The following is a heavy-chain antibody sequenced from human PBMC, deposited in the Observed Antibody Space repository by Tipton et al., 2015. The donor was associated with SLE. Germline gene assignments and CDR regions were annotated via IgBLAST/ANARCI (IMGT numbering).Heavy chain of an antibody. CDR1: GFTFSSYA. D-gene: IGHD6-13*01. V-gene: IGHV3-30*04. CDR2: ISYDGSNK. CDR3: ARDACRRATAGSYWCCGMDL. J-gene: IGHJ6*02. Sequence: SLRLSCAASGFTFSSYAMHWVRQAPGKGLEWVAVISYDGSNKYYADSVKGRFTISRDNSKNTLYLQMSSLRAEDTAVYYCARDACRRATAGSYWCCGMDLWGQGPAFTGSS.